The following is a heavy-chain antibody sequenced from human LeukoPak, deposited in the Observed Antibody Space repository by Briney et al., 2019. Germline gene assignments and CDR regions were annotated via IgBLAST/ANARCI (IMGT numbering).Heavy chain of an antibody. V-gene: IGHV1-69*13. CDR1: GGTFSSYA. CDR2: IIPIFGTA. D-gene: IGHD3-22*01. Sequence: SVKVSCKASGGTFSSYAISWVRQAPGQGLEWMGGIIPIFGTANYAQKFQGRVTITADESTSTAYMELSSLRSEDTAVYYCARGPSITITMIVVVSESGYFDYWGQGTLVTVSS. J-gene: IGHJ4*02. CDR3: ARGPSITITMIVVVSESGYFDY.